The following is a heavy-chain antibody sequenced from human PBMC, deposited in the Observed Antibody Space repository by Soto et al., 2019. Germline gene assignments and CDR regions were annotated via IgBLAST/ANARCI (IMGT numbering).Heavy chain of an antibody. CDR3: ARDRRGTYYYYYGMDV. V-gene: IGHV3-33*01. CDR1: GFTFSSYG. Sequence: PGGSLRLSCAASGFTFSSYGMHWVRQAPGKGLEWVAVIWYDGSNKYYADSVKGRFTISRDNSKNTLYLQMNSLRAEDTAVYYCARDRRGTYYYYYGMDVWGQGTTVTVSS. J-gene: IGHJ6*02. CDR2: IWYDGSNK.